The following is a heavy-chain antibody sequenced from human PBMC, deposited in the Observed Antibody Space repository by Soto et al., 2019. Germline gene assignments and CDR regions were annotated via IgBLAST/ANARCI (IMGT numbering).Heavy chain of an antibody. CDR3: ARLARPDFYYMDV. CDR1: GFTLSGYA. V-gene: IGHV3-64*01. CDR2: ISSNGVGT. D-gene: IGHD6-6*01. J-gene: IGHJ6*03. Sequence: EVQLAESGGGLAQTGGSLRLSCAASGFTLSGYAMDWVRQAPGKGLEYVSGISSNGVGTYYANSVQGRFTISRDNSKNTVYLQMGSLRPEDMAVYYCARLARPDFYYMDVWGKGTTVTVSS.